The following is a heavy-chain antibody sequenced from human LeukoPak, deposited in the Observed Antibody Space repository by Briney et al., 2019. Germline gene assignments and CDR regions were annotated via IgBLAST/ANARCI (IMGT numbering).Heavy chain of an antibody. V-gene: IGHV4-39*07. CDR2: IYYSGST. J-gene: IGHJ4*02. CDR1: GGSISSSSYY. CDR3: ARGIAGAWGFDY. Sequence: PSETLSLTCTVSGGSISSSSYYWGWVRQPPGKGLEWIGSIYYSGSTYYNPSLKSRVTISVDTSKNQFSLKLSSVTAADTAVYYCARGIAGAWGFDYWGQGTLVTVSS. D-gene: IGHD6-13*01.